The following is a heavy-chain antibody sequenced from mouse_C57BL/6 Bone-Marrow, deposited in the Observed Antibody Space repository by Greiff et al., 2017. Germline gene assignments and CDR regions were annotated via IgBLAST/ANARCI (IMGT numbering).Heavy chain of an antibody. J-gene: IGHJ4*01. CDR3: ARWAYYSNPYAMDY. D-gene: IGHD2-5*01. CDR2: INPNNGGT. V-gene: IGHV1-18*01. Sequence: VQLQQSGPELVKPGASVKIPCKASGYTFTDYNMDWVKQSHGKSLEWIGDINPNNGGTIYNQKFKGKATLTVDKSSSTAYMELRSLTSEDTAVYYCARWAYYSNPYAMDYWGQGTSVTVSS. CDR1: GYTFTDYN.